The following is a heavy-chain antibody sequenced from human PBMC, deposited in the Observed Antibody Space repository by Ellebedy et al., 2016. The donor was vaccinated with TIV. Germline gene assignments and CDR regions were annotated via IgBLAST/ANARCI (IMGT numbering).Heavy chain of an antibody. CDR3: ARILRGGSNGDYFDY. Sequence: MPSETLSLTCSVSGGSISRSSYFWGWIRQPPGKGLEWIGTIYYSGNTFSNPSLSGRVTISVDTSKNQFSLKLSSVTAADTAVYYCARILRGGSNGDYFDYWGQGTQVTASS. D-gene: IGHD2-15*01. CDR2: IYYSGNT. J-gene: IGHJ4*02. CDR1: GGSISRSSYF. V-gene: IGHV4-39*07.